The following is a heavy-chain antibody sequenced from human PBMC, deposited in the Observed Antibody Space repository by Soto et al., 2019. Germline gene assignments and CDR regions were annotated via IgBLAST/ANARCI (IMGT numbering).Heavy chain of an antibody. CDR3: ASLAIGTIIRGAPDF. J-gene: IGHJ4*02. CDR1: GFTFSDYY. CDR2: ISSGGSSI. V-gene: IGHV3-11*01. D-gene: IGHD3-10*01. Sequence: QVHLVESGGGLVKPGGSLRLSCAASGFTFSDYYMTWIRQAPGKGLEWVSYISSGGSSINYADSVKGRFTISRDNAKNSLYLQMNSLRAEDTAMYYCASLAIGTIIRGAPDFWGQGTLVTVSS.